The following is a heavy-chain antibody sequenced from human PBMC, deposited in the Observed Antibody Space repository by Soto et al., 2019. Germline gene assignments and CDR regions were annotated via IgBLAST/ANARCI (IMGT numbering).Heavy chain of an antibody. CDR1: GFTFSGSA. J-gene: IGHJ5*02. Sequence: GGSLRLACAASGFTFSGSAMHWVRQASGKGLEWVGRIRSKTNSYATAYAASVKGRFTISRDDSKNTAYLQMNSLKIEDTAVYYCTRDPRNYYDSSGSANWFDPWGQGTLVTVSS. V-gene: IGHV3-73*01. CDR2: IRSKTNSYAT. D-gene: IGHD3-22*01. CDR3: TRDPRNYYDSSGSANWFDP.